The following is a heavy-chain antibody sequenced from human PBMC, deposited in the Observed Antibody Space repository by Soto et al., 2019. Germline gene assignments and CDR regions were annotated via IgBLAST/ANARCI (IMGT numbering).Heavy chain of an antibody. D-gene: IGHD3-3*01. J-gene: IGHJ5*02. V-gene: IGHV4-59*01. Sequence: PSETLSLTCTVSGGSISSYYWSWIRQLPGKGLEWIGYIYYSGSTNYNPSLKSRVTISVDTSKNQFSLKLSSVTAADTAVYYCASTPSYDFWSGYSQDNWFDPWGQGTLVTVSS. CDR3: ASTPSYDFWSGYSQDNWFDP. CDR2: IYYSGST. CDR1: GGSISSYY.